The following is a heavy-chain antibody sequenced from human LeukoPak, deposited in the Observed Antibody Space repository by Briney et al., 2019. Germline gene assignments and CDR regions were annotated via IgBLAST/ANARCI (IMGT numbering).Heavy chain of an antibody. CDR2: IYTIGTT. J-gene: IGHJ4*02. D-gene: IGHD6-13*01. CDR1: GGSISSGSYY. V-gene: IGHV4-61*02. Sequence: SETLSLTCTVSGGSISSGSYYWSWIRQPAGKGLEWIGRIYTIGTTNYNPSLKSRVTISVDTSKNQFSLKLGSVTAADTAVYFCARSQAAGTEGADHWGQGTLVTVSS. CDR3: ARSQAAGTEGADH.